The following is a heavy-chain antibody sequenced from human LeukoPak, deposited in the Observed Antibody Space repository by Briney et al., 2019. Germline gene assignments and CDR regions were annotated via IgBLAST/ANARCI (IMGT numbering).Heavy chain of an antibody. Sequence: TGGSLGLSCAASGFTFSSYAMSWVRQAPGKGLEWVSAISGSGGSTYYADSVKGRFTISRDNSKNTLYLQMNSLRAEDTAVYYCARDPSWGSSFDYWGQGTLVTVSS. CDR2: ISGSGGST. V-gene: IGHV3-23*01. J-gene: IGHJ4*02. CDR1: GFTFSSYA. D-gene: IGHD7-27*01. CDR3: ARDPSWGSSFDY.